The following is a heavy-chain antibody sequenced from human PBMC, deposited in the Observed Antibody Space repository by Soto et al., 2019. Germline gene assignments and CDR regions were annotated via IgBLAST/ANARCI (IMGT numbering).Heavy chain of an antibody. Sequence: KPSETLSLTCAVCGGSFSGYYWSWIRQPPGKGLEWIGEINHSGSTNYNPSLKSRVTISVDTSKNQFSLKLSSVTAADTAVYYCARGAAYYGSGSYQASYYYYGMDVWGQGTTVTVSS. D-gene: IGHD3-10*01. CDR3: ARGAAYYGSGSYQASYYYYGMDV. V-gene: IGHV4-34*01. J-gene: IGHJ6*02. CDR1: GGSFSGYY. CDR2: INHSGST.